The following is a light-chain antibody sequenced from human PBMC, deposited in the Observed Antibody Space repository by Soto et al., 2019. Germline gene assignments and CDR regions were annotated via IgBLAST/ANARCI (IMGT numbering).Light chain of an antibody. CDR2: KAS. V-gene: IGKV1-5*03. Sequence: DIQMTQSPSTLSASVGDRVTITCRASQGISSWLAWYQQKPGKAPKLLIYKASSLESGVPSRFSGSGSGTEFTLTISSLQPDDFATYYCQQYNSYSGETFGQGTKVDIK. J-gene: IGKJ1*01. CDR3: QQYNSYSGET. CDR1: QGISSW.